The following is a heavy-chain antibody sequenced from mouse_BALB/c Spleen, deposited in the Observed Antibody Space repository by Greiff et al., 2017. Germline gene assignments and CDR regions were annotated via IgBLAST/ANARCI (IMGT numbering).Heavy chain of an antibody. CDR1: GFTFSDYY. CDR2: ISDGGSYT. CDR3: ARASNYQAWFAY. D-gene: IGHD2-5*01. V-gene: IGHV5-4*02. J-gene: IGHJ3*01. Sequence: DVQLVESGGGLVKPGGSLKLSCAASGFTFSDYYMYWVRQTPEKRLEWVATISDGGSYTYYPDSVKGRFTISRDNAKNNLYLQMSSLKSEDTAMYYCARASNYQAWFAYWGQGTLVTVSA.